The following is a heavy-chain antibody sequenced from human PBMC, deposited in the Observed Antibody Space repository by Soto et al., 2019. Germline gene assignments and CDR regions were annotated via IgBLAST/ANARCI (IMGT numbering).Heavy chain of an antibody. V-gene: IGHV4-30-2*01. D-gene: IGHD6-13*01. J-gene: IGHJ4*02. CDR1: GGSISSGGYS. CDR3: ARGDSSSFGSDY. CDR2: IYHSGST. Sequence: LSLTCAVSGGSISSGGYSWSWIRQPPGKGLEWIGYIYHSGSTYYNPSPKSRVTISVDRSKNQFSLKLSSVTAADTAVYYCARGDSSSFGSDYWGQGTLVTVSS.